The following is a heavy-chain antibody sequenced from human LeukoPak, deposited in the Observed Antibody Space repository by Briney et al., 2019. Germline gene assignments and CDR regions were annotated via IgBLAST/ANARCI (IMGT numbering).Heavy chain of an antibody. Sequence: ASVKVSCKASGYTFTSYAMNWVRQAPGQGLEWMGWINTNTGTPTYAQGFTGRFVFSLDTSVSTAHLQISSLKAEDTAVYYCADFWSGTSPGTTYGMDVWGQGTTVTVSS. D-gene: IGHD3-3*01. CDR1: GYTFTSYA. J-gene: IGHJ6*02. CDR3: ADFWSGTSPGTTYGMDV. CDR2: INTNTGTP. V-gene: IGHV7-4-1*02.